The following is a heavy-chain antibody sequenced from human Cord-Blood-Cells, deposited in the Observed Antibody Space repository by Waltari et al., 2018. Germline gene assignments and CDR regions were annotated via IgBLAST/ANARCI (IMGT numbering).Heavy chain of an antibody. J-gene: IGHJ6*02. CDR1: GGTFSSYA. D-gene: IGHD6-13*01. CDR3: SSPGIAAAGTYYYYGMDV. CDR2: IIPIFGTA. V-gene: IGHV1-69*01. Sequence: QVQLVQSGAEVKKPGSSVKVSCKASGGTFSSYAISWVRQAPGQGLEWMGGIIPIFGTANYAQKFQGRVTITADESTSTAYMGLSSLRSEDTAVYYCSSPGIAAAGTYYYYGMDVWGQGTTVTVSS.